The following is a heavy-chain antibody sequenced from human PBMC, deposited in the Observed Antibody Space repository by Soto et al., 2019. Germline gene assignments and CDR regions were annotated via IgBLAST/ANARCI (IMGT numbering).Heavy chain of an antibody. CDR2: IYYSGST. J-gene: IGHJ6*02. CDR3: ARVFGFGGMDV. D-gene: IGHD3-10*01. CDR1: GGSISSGGYC. Sequence: SETLSLTCTVSGGSISSGGYCLNWIRQHPGKGLEWIGYIYYSGSTYYNPSLKSRVTISVDTSKNQFSLKLSSVTAADTAVYYCARVFGFGGMDVWGQGTTLTVSS. V-gene: IGHV4-31*03.